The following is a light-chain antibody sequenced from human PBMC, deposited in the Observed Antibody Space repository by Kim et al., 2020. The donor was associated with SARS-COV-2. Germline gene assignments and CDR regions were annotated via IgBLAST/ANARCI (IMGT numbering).Light chain of an antibody. CDR1: QSVSSNS. V-gene: IGKV3-20*01. J-gene: IGKJ5*01. CDR2: GAS. CDR3: QYYGSSLIT. Sequence: EIVLTQSPGNLSLSPGERATLSCRASQSVSSNSLAWYQQKGGQAPRLLIYGASNSATGIPDRFSGRGSATDFTLTISRLEPEDFALYYCQYYGSSLITFGQGTRLEIK.